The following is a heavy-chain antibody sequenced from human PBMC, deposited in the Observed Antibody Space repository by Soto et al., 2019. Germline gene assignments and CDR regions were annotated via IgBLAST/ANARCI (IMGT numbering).Heavy chain of an antibody. Sequence: ASVKVSCKASGYTFTVYYMHWVLQAPGQGLEWMGWINPNSGGTNYAQKFQGWVTMTRDTSISTAYMELSSLISEDTAVYYCARPKDYDDCLDLWGQGTLVTVSS. D-gene: IGHD3-22*01. CDR2: INPNSGGT. CDR3: ARPKDYDDCLDL. V-gene: IGHV1-2*04. J-gene: IGHJ4*02. CDR1: GYTFTVYY.